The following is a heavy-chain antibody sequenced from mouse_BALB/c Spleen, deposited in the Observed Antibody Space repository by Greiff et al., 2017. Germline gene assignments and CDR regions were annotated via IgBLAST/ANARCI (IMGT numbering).Heavy chain of an antibody. CDR2: IYPGNSDT. CDR1: GYTFTSYW. Sequence: VQLQQSGTVLARPGASVKMSCKASGYTFTSYWMHWVKQRPGQGLEWIGAIYPGNSDTSYNPKFKGKAKLTAVTSTSTAFMELSILTNEDSAVYYCTRGNDYDGAWFAYWGQGTLVTVSA. V-gene: IGHV1-5*01. D-gene: IGHD2-4*01. CDR3: TRGNDYDGAWFAY. J-gene: IGHJ3*01.